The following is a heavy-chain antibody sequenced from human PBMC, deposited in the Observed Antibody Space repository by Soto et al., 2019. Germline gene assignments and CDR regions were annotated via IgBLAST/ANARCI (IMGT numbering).Heavy chain of an antibody. J-gene: IGHJ4*02. D-gene: IGHD3-10*01. CDR2: ISGSGGST. CDR1: GFTFSSYA. V-gene: IGHV3-23*01. Sequence: EVQLLESGGGLVQPGGSLRLSCAASGFTFSSYAMSWVRQAPGKGLEWVSAISGSGGSTYYADSVKGRFTISRDNSKNTLYLQVNSLRPEDTAVYYCAKGNYGLALRPEIDYWGRGTLVTVSS. CDR3: AKGNYGLALRPEIDY.